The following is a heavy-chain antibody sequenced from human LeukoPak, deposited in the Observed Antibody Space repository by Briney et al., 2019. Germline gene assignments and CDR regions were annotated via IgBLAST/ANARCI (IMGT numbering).Heavy chain of an antibody. Sequence: SETLSLTCTVSGGSISSGDYYWSWIRQPPGKGLEWIGYIYYSGSTYYNPSLKSRVTISVDTSKNQFSLKLSSVTAADTAVYYYARDGVRYGMDVWGQGTTVTVSS. CDR2: IYYSGST. CDR1: GGSISSGDYY. CDR3: ARDGVRYGMDV. J-gene: IGHJ6*02. D-gene: IGHD3-16*01. V-gene: IGHV4-30-4*01.